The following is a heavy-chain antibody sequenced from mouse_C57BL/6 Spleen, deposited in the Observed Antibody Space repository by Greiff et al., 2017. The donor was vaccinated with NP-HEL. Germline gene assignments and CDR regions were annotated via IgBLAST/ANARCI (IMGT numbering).Heavy chain of an antibody. J-gene: IGHJ3*01. V-gene: IGHV1-55*01. Sequence: QVQLQQPGAELVKPGASVKMSCKASGYTFTSYWITWVKPRPGQGLEWIGDIYPGSGSTNYNEKFKSKATLPVDSSSSTAYMQLSSLTSEDSAVYDCARLIYYDYDEAWFAYWGQGTLVTVSA. D-gene: IGHD2-4*01. CDR3: ARLIYYDYDEAWFAY. CDR2: IYPGSGST. CDR1: GYTFTSYW.